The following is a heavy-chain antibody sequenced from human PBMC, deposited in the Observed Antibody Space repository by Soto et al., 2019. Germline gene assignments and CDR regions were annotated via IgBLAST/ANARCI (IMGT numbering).Heavy chain of an antibody. V-gene: IGHV4-4*02. D-gene: IGHD6-19*01. Sequence: QVQLQESGPGLVKPSGTLSLTCAVSGGSISSSNWWSWVRQPPGKGLEWIGAIYHSGSTNYNPSPSSRVTIAVDKAKKQFSLKLSSVTAADTAVYYCARVAVAGTRVDYWGQGTLGTVSS. CDR2: IYHSGST. CDR3: ARVAVAGTRVDY. J-gene: IGHJ4*02. CDR1: GGSISSSNW.